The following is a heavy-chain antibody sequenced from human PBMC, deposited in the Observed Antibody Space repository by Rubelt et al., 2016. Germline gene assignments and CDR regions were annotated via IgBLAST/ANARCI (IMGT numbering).Heavy chain of an antibody. D-gene: IGHD5-18*01. V-gene: IGHV1-3*01. Sequence: QVQLVQSGAEVKKPGASVKVSCKASGYTFTSYAMHWVRQAPGQRLEWMGWINAGNGNTNYAQKLQGRVTRTTDTSTSKAYMELRSLRSDDTAVDYCARDLRTIGYGRYYFDYWGQGTLVTVSS. CDR3: ARDLRTIGYGRYYFDY. CDR2: INAGNGNT. J-gene: IGHJ4*02. CDR1: GYTFTSYA.